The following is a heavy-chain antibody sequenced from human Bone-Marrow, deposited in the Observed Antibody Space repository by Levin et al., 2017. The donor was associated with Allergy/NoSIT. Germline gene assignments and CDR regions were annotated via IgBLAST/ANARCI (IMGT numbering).Heavy chain of an antibody. V-gene: IGHV3-30*03. J-gene: IGHJ4*02. D-gene: IGHD3-16*01. Sequence: GGSLRLSCAASGFTFRDYAMHWVRQAPGKGLEWVAGISYDGSREYYADPVKGRFTVSRDNSKTTVDLQMNSLRAEDTAVYYCARKGDALDQWGQGTLVTVSS. CDR1: GFTFRDYA. CDR2: ISYDGSRE. CDR3: ARKGDALDQ.